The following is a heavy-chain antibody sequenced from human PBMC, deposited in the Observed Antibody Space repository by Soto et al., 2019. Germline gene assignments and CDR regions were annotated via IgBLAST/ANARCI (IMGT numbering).Heavy chain of an antibody. Sequence: ASVKVSCKASGYTFTSYDTNWVRQATGQGVEWMGWMNPNSGNTGYAQKTQGRVTMTRNTSISTAYTELRSLQSEDTALYYCAECRPHNSYSLWGQGALVTVFS. CDR2: MNPNSGNT. J-gene: IGHJ4*02. CDR1: GYTFTSYD. CDR3: AECRPHNSYSL. V-gene: IGHV1-8*01. D-gene: IGHD5-18*01.